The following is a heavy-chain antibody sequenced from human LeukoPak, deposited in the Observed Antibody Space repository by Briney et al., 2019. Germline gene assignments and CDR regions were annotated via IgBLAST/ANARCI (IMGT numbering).Heavy chain of an antibody. V-gene: IGHV1-18*01. CDR1: GYTFTSYG. J-gene: IGHJ5*02. CDR2: ISAYNGNT. D-gene: IGHD2-2*01. CDR3: ARERVGGLVVVPAAMLDP. Sequence: ASVKVSCKASGYTFTSYGFSWVRQAPGQGLEWMGWISAYNGNTNYAQKLQGRVTMTTDTSTSTAYMELRSLRSGDTAVYYCARERVGGLVVVPAAMLDPWGQGTLVTVSS.